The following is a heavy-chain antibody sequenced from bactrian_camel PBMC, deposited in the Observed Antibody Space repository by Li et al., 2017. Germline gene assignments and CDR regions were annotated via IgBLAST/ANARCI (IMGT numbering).Heavy chain of an antibody. CDR3: VRDLVGGLNA. CDR2: LDSDGTT. CDR1: GNIWGSWC. Sequence: HVQLVESGGGSVQTGGSLRLSCAFSGNIWGSWCMAWFRQVPGKEREGVAFLDSDGTTIYAAAAKGRFTISRDNPQNTVYLQMNSLKPEDTAVYFCVRDLVGGLNAWGQGTQVTVS. V-gene: IGHV3S53*01. J-gene: IGHJ6*01. D-gene: IGHD2*01.